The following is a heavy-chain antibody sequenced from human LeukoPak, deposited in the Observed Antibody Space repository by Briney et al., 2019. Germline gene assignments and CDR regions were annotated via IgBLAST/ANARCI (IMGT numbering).Heavy chain of an antibody. D-gene: IGHD5-12*01. CDR3: AKSSRGYYFGAFDI. J-gene: IGHJ3*02. Sequence: PGGSLRLSCAASGFTFSSYGMHWVRQAPGKGLEWVAVISYDGSNKYYADSVKGRFTISRDNSKNTLYLQMNSLRAEDTAIYYCAKSSRGYYFGAFDIWGQGTMVTVSS. CDR2: ISYDGSNK. CDR1: GFTFSSYG. V-gene: IGHV3-30*18.